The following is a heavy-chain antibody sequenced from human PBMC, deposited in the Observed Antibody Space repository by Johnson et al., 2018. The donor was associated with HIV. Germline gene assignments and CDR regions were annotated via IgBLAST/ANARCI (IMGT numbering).Heavy chain of an antibody. CDR2: IKQDGSEK. CDR1: GFTFSSYW. V-gene: IGHV3-7*01. CDR3: AREAGGGYDSDAFDI. J-gene: IGHJ3*02. D-gene: IGHD5-12*01. Sequence: EQLVESGGGLVQPGGSLRLSCAASGFTFSSYWMSWVRQTPGKGLEWVANIKQDGSEKYYVDSVKGRFTISRDNAKNSLYLQMNSLRAEDTAVYYCAREAGGGYDSDAFDIWGQGTMVTVSS.